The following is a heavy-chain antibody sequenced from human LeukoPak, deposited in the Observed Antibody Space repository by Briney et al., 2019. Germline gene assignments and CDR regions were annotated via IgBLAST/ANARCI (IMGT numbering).Heavy chain of an antibody. V-gene: IGHV1-2*02. J-gene: IGHJ5*02. CDR1: GYTFTGYY. CDR3: AREPPFHYYDSSGPPGP. Sequence: ASVKVSCKASGYTFTGYYMHWVRQAPGQGLEWMGWINPNSGGTNYAQKFQGRVTMTRDTSISTAYMELSRLRSDDTAVYYCAREPPFHYYDSSGPPGPWGQGTLVTVSS. D-gene: IGHD3-22*01. CDR2: INPNSGGT.